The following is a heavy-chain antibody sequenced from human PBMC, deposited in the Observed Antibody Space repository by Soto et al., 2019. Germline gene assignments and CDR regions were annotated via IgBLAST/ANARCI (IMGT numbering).Heavy chain of an antibody. CDR1: GFTFSSYA. Sequence: PGGSLRLSCAVSGFTFSSYAMSWVRQAPGRGLEWVSGISGSGDTTYYADSVKGRFTISRDNSKKTLYLQLNSLRAEDTALYYCAKPIFGVGGTYYYGMDGWGQGTPVTVSS. V-gene: IGHV3-23*01. D-gene: IGHD3-3*01. J-gene: IGHJ6*02. CDR3: AKPIFGVGGTYYYGMDG. CDR2: ISGSGDTT.